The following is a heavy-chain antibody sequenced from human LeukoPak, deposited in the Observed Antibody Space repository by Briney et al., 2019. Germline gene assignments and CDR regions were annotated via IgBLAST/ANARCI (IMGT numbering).Heavy chain of an antibody. D-gene: IGHD5-24*01. Sequence: GESLKISCKGSGYSFSTFWIGWVRQMPGKGLEWMGIIYPGNSETRYSPSFQGQVTFSADKSISTAYLQWSSLKASDTAMYYCARRRDGYNRFDYWGQGTLVTVSS. J-gene: IGHJ4*02. CDR3: ARRRDGYNRFDY. V-gene: IGHV5-51*01. CDR2: IYPGNSET. CDR1: GYSFSTFW.